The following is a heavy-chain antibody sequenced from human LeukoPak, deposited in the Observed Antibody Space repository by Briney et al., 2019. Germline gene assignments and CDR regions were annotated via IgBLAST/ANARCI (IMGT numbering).Heavy chain of an antibody. CDR2: ISAYNGNT. J-gene: IGHJ4*02. CDR1: GYTFTSYG. V-gene: IGHV1-18*01. Sequence: ASVKVSCKASGYTFTSYGISWVRQAPGQGLEWVGWISAYNGNTNYAQKLQGRVTMTTDTSTSTAYMELRSLRSGDTAVYYCARGLRWWEPLQFDYWGQGTLVTVSS. CDR3: ARGLRWWEPLQFDY. D-gene: IGHD2-15*01.